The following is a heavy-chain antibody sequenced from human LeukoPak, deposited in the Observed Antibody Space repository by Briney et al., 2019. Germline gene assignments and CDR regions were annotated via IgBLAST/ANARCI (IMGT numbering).Heavy chain of an antibody. CDR2: MNPNSGNT. CDR3: ARVPKEWELPGDYYYMDV. V-gene: IGHV1-8*01. D-gene: IGHD1-26*01. Sequence: ASVKVSCKASGYTFTSYDINWVRQATGQGLEWMGWMNPNSGNTGYAQKFQGRVTMTRNTSISTAYMELSSLRSEDTAVYYCARVPKEWELPGDYYYMDVWGKGTTVTVPS. J-gene: IGHJ6*03. CDR1: GYTFTSYD.